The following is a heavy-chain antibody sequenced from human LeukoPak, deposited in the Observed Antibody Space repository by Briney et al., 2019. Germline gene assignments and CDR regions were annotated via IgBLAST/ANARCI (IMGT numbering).Heavy chain of an antibody. J-gene: IGHJ4*02. D-gene: IGHD3-16*02. CDR2: ISYSGST. V-gene: IGHV4-39*07. CDR1: GGSISSSSYY. Sequence: SETLSLTCTVSGGSISSSSYYWGWVRQPPGKGLEWIGCISYSGSTHYNPSLKSRVTISVDRSKNQFSLKLSSVTAADTAVYYCARDGELSDYWGQGTLVTVSS. CDR3: ARDGELSDY.